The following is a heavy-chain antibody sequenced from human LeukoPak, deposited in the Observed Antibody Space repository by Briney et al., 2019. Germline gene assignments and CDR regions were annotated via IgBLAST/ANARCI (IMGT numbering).Heavy chain of an antibody. V-gene: IGHV4-30-2*01. J-gene: IGHJ4*02. CDR1: GGSISSGGYY. CDR2: IYHSGST. CDR3: ALGYCSGGSCSRFDY. Sequence: PSETLSLTCTVSGGSISSGGYYWSWIRQPPGKGLEWIGYIYHSGSTYYNPSLKSRVTISVDRSKNQFSLKLSSVTAADTAVYYCALGYCSGGSCSRFDYWGQGTLVTVSS. D-gene: IGHD2-15*01.